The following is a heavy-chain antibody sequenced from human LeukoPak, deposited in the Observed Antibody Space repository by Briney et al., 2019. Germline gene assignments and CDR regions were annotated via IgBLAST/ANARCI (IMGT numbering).Heavy chain of an antibody. J-gene: IGHJ4*02. V-gene: IGHV3-21*01. D-gene: IGHD1-26*01. CDR1: GFTLRSYN. CDR2: ISTSSYYI. Sequence: GGSLRLSRAASGFTLRSYNMHWVRQAPGKGLEWVSYISTSSYYIYYADSVKGRFTISRDDAKNSLFLQMNSLRAEDTAIYYCARDASGSSTGLIDSWGQGTLVTVSS. CDR3: ARDASGSSTGLIDS.